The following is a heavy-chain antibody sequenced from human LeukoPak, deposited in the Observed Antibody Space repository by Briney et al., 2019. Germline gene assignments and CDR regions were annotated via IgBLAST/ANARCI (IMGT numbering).Heavy chain of an antibody. Sequence: SETLSLTCTVYGGSFSGYYWSWIRHPPGKGLEWMGELNHTGTTNYTPSLKSRATISLDTSKNQFSLKLTSVTTADTAVYYWARGPAIPDVYADYIGFDNWGQGTLVTVSS. J-gene: IGHJ4*02. CDR1: GGSFSGYY. D-gene: IGHD4-17*01. CDR3: ARGPAIPDVYADYIGFDN. CDR2: LNHTGTT. V-gene: IGHV4-34*01.